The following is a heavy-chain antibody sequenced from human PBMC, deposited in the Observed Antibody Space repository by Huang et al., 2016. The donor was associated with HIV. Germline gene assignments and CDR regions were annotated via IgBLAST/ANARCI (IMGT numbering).Heavy chain of an antibody. J-gene: IGHJ4*02. Sequence: QVQLEQSGPAVRKPGSSVKVSCQASGGSFSDQIISWVRQAPGQRFEGRCGILPVCRAPAYEQEFKGRVTMTADESTATIYMELNSLTSEDTAVYYCAMSLRYQYDSRSYWGRYFDYWGQGTLVTVSS. CDR2: ILPVCRAP. V-gene: IGHV1-69*01. CDR1: GGSFSDQI. CDR3: AMSLRYQYDSRSYWGRYFDY. D-gene: IGHD3-16*01.